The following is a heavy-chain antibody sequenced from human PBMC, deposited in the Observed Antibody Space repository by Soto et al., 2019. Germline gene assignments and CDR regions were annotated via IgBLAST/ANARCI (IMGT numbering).Heavy chain of an antibody. J-gene: IGHJ4*02. D-gene: IGHD2-15*01. Sequence: SGPTLVNPTQTLTLTCTFSGFSLSTSGVGVGWIRQPPGKALEWLALIYWDDDKRYSPSLNSRLTITKDTSKNQVVLAMTNIDPVDTAKYYCAHSIAPRLFDCWGKGPLVTVSP. CDR2: IYWDDDK. CDR1: GFSLSTSGVG. CDR3: AHSIAPRLFDC. V-gene: IGHV2-5*02.